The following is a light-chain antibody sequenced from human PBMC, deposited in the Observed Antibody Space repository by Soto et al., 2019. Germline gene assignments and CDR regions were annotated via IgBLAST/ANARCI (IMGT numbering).Light chain of an antibody. Sequence: QSVLTQPPSVSAAPGQTVTISCSGSSSNIGNNYVSWYQQVPGTAPKLLIYDNNKRPSGIPDRFSGSKSGTSATLVITGLQTGDEADYYCETWDSSLSAGGVFGGGTKLTVL. V-gene: IGLV1-51*01. CDR3: ETWDSSLSAGGV. CDR2: DNN. CDR1: SSNIGNNY. J-gene: IGLJ2*01.